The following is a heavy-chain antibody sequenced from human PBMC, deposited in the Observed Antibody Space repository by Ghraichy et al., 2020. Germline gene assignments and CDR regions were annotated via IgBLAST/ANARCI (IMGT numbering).Heavy chain of an antibody. V-gene: IGHV3-23*01. CDR3: AKDQITMIVVVFDAFDI. J-gene: IGHJ3*02. Sequence: GGSLRLSCAASGFTFSSYAMSWVRQAPGKGLEWVSAISGSGGSTYYADSVKGRFTISRDNSKNTLYLQMNSLRAEDTAVYYCAKDQITMIVVVFDAFDIWGQGTMVTVSS. CDR1: GFTFSSYA. CDR2: ISGSGGST. D-gene: IGHD3-22*01.